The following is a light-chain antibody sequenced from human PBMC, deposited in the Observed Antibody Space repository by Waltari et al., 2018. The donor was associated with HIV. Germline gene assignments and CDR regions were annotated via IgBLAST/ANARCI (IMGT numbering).Light chain of an antibody. Sequence: QAVVTQEPSLTVSLGGPVAPTCRSRTGAVTSGHHPTWFLQETGQAPKTLIYGLNNKHSGTPARFSGSLLGGKAALTLSGAEPEDEAKYYCLLSYAGARPVVFGGGTQLTVL. V-gene: IGLV7-46*01. CDR1: TGAVTSGHH. J-gene: IGLJ2*01. CDR2: GLN. CDR3: LLSYAGARPVV.